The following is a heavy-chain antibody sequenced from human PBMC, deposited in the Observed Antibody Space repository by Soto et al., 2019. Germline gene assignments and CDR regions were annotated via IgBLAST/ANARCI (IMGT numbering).Heavy chain of an antibody. CDR1: GFSLSTSGVG. CDR3: AHSGDYYGSGSYYHWFDP. V-gene: IGHV2-5*02. D-gene: IGHD3-10*01. J-gene: IGHJ5*02. CDR2: IYWDDDK. Sequence: PTLVNPTQTLTLTCTFSGFSLSTSGVGVGWIRQPPGKALEWLALIYWDDDKRYSPSLKSRLTITKDTSKNQVVLTMTNMDPVDTATYYCAHSGDYYGSGSYYHWFDPWGQGTLVTVSS.